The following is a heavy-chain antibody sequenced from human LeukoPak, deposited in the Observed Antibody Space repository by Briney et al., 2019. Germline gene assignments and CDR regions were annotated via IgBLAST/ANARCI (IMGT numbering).Heavy chain of an antibody. CDR2: IYYSGST. CDR3: ARVGGSHDAFDI. Sequence: SETLSLTCTVSGGSISSYYWSWIRQPPGKGLEWIGYIYYSGSTNYNPSLKSRVTISVDTSKNQFSLKLSSVTAADTAVYYCARVGGSHDAFDIWGQGTMVTVSS. D-gene: IGHD1-26*01. V-gene: IGHV4-59*01. CDR1: GGSISSYY. J-gene: IGHJ3*02.